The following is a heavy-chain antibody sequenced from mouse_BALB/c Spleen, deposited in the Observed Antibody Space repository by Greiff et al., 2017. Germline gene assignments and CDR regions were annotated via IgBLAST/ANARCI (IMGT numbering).Heavy chain of an antibody. CDR2: INPSTGYT. V-gene: IGHV1-7*01. J-gene: IGHJ3*01. CDR3: ASAGGVRDWFAY. D-gene: IGHD2-14*01. CDR1: GYTFTSYW. Sequence: VQLQQSGAELAKPGASVKMSCKASGYTFTSYWMHWVKQRPGQGLEWIGYINPSTGYTEYNQKFKDKATLTADKSSSTAYMQLSSLTSEDSAVYYCASAGGVRDWFAYWGQGTLVTVSA.